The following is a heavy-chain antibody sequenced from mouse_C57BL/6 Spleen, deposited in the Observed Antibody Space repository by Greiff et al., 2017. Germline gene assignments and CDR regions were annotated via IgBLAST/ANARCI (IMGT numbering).Heavy chain of an antibody. Sequence: QVQLQQPGAELVRPGSSVKLSCKASGYTFTSYWMHWVKQRPIQGLEWIGNIDPSDSETHYNQKFKDKATLTVDKSSSTAYMQLSSLTSEDSAVXYCARINDGYPFAYWGQGTLVTVSA. CDR1: GYTFTSYW. CDR2: IDPSDSET. V-gene: IGHV1-52*01. D-gene: IGHD2-3*01. J-gene: IGHJ3*01. CDR3: ARINDGYPFAY.